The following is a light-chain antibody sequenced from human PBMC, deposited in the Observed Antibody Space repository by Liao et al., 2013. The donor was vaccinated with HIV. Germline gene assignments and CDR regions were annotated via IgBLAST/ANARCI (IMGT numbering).Light chain of an antibody. CDR1: ALPKQN. V-gene: IGLV3-25*02. Sequence: SYELTQPPSVSVSPGQTARITCSGDALPKQNAYWYQQKPGQAPVLVIYKDSERPSGIPEQFSGSNSGNAATLTITRVEAGDEADYYCQVWDTSSDHVVFGGGTKLTVL. J-gene: IGLJ2*01. CDR3: QVWDTSSDHVV. CDR2: KDS.